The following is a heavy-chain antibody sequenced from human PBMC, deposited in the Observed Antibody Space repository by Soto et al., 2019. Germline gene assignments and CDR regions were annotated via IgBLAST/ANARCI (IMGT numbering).Heavy chain of an antibody. J-gene: IGHJ4*02. CDR3: ARDTHYYDSSGYDY. V-gene: IGHV3-30-3*01. Sequence: QVQLVESGGGVVRPGRSLRLSCAASGFTFSSYAMHWVRQAPGKGLEWVAVISYDGSNKYYADSVKGRFTISRDNSKNTLYLQMNSLRAEDTAVYYCARDTHYYDSSGYDYWGQGTLVTVSS. D-gene: IGHD3-22*01. CDR1: GFTFSSYA. CDR2: ISYDGSNK.